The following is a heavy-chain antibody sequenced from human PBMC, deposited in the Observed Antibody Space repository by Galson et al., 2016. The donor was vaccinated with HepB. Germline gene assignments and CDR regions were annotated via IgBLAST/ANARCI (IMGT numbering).Heavy chain of an antibody. V-gene: IGHV3-72*01. CDR1: GFTFSDHY. J-gene: IGHJ6*04. D-gene: IGHD3/OR15-3a*01. Sequence: SLRLSCAASGFTFSDHYMDWVRQAPGKGLEWVGRTRNKANSYTTEYAASVKGRFTISRDDSENSLFLQMNSLKTEDTAVYYFATSTEGGLGPFTRAYGMDVWGKATTVTVSS. CDR2: TRNKANSYTT. CDR3: ATSTEGGLGPFTRAYGMDV.